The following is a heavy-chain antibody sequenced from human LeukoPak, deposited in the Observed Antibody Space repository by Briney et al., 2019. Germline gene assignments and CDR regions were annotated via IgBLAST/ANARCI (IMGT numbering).Heavy chain of an antibody. V-gene: IGHV3-11*04. CDR2: ISSSGSTI. D-gene: IGHD2-2*01. CDR1: GFTFSDYY. J-gene: IGHJ4*02. CDR3: ARRTLIPAAFNH. Sequence: GGSLRLSCAASGFTFSDYYMSWIRQAPGKGLEWVSYISSSGSTIYYADSLKGRFTISRDNARNSLYLQMNSLGAEDTAVYYCARRTLIPAAFNHWGQGTPVTVSS.